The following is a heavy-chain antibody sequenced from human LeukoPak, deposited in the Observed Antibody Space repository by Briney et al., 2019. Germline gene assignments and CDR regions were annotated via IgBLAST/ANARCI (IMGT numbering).Heavy chain of an antibody. D-gene: IGHD1-26*01. CDR3: ARDKIVGATHFDY. Sequence: GGSLRLSCEASGFTFSTYWMSWVRQAPGKGLEWVANIKPDGSEKYYVDSVKGRFTISRDNAKNSLYLQMNSLRAEDTAVYYCARDKIVGATHFDYWGQGTLVTVSS. CDR2: IKPDGSEK. CDR1: GFTFSTYW. J-gene: IGHJ4*02. V-gene: IGHV3-7*01.